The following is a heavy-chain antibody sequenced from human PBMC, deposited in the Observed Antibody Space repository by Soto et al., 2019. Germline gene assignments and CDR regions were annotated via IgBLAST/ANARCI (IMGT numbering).Heavy chain of an antibody. V-gene: IGHV3-15*07. J-gene: IGHJ6*02. D-gene: IGHD6-13*01. Sequence: GGSLRLSCAASGFTFSNAWMNWVRQAPGKGLEWVGRIKSKTDGGTTDYAAPVKGRFTISRDDSKNTLYLQMNSPKTEDTAVYYCTTPGYSSSWQLYYYYGMDVWGQGTTVTVSS. CDR2: IKSKTDGGTT. CDR1: GFTFSNAW. CDR3: TTPGYSSSWQLYYYYGMDV.